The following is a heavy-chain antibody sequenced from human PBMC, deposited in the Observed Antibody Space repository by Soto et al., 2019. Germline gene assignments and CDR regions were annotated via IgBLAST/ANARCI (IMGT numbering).Heavy chain of an antibody. CDR1: GGSISSYY. J-gene: IGHJ5*02. D-gene: IGHD3-10*01. Sequence: QVQLQESGPGLVKPSETLSLTCTVSGGSISSYYWSWIRQPPGKGLEWIGYIYYSGSTNYNPSLKSRVTISVDTSKNQFSLKLSSVTAADTAVYYCARGSYYPTWFDAWGQGTLVTVSS. CDR3: ARGSYYPTWFDA. CDR2: IYYSGST. V-gene: IGHV4-59*01.